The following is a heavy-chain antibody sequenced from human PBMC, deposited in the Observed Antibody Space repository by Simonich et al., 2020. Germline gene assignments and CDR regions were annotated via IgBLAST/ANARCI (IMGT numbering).Heavy chain of an antibody. J-gene: IGHJ4*02. V-gene: IGHV3-21*01. CDR1: GFTFSSYS. Sequence: EVQLVESGGGLVKPGGSLRLSCAASGFTFSSYSMNWVRQAPGKGVGWFSSISRKSNYIYYADSVKGRFTISRDNAKNSLYLQMNSLRAEDTAVYYCARDAAGDYWGQGTLVTVSS. D-gene: IGHD6-13*01. CDR2: ISRKSNYI. CDR3: ARDAAGDY.